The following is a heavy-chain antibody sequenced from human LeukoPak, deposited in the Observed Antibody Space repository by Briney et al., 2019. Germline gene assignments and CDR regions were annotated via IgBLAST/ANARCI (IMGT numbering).Heavy chain of an antibody. J-gene: IGHJ4*02. Sequence: GGSLRLSCAASGFTFSSYGMTWVRQAPGKGLEWVSGISGSGDSTYYADSVKGRFTISRDNSKNTLYLQMNSLRAEDTAVYYCARDLIFGVVVTAILSGWGQGTLVTVSS. V-gene: IGHV3-23*01. CDR2: ISGSGDST. CDR1: GFTFSSYG. CDR3: ARDLIFGVVVTAILSG. D-gene: IGHD2-21*02.